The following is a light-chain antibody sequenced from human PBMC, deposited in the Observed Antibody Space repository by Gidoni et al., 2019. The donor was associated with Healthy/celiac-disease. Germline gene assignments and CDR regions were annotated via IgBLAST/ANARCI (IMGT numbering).Light chain of an antibody. CDR2: WAS. J-gene: IGKJ4*01. Sequence: LAVSLGERATINCKSSQSVLYSSNNKNYLAWYQQKPGQPPKLLIYWASTRESGVPDRFSGSGSGTDFTLTISSLQAEDVAVYYCQQYDSTPLTFGGGTKVEIK. V-gene: IGKV4-1*01. CDR1: QSVLYSSNNKNY. CDR3: QQYDSTPLT.